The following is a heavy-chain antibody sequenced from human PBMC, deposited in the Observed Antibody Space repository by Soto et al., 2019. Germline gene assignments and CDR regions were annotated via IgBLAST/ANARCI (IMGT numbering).Heavy chain of an antibody. CDR2: TYYSGST. J-gene: IGHJ6*02. Sequence: PWETLSLTCTVSGGSISSGGYYWSWIRQHPGKGLEWIGYTYYSGSTYYNPSLKSRVTISVDTSKNQFSLKLSSVTAADTAVYYCARDQAAAGTDVWGQGTTVIVSS. CDR1: GGSISSGGYY. V-gene: IGHV4-31*03. D-gene: IGHD6-13*01. CDR3: ARDQAAAGTDV.